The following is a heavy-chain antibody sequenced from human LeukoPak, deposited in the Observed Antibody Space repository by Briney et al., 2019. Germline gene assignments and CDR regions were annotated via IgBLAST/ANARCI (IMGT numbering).Heavy chain of an antibody. J-gene: IGHJ4*02. CDR3: TRGRSLDCYVCPFDY. V-gene: IGHV3-20*04. D-gene: IGHD2-21*02. CDR2: IDRNGGST. CDR1: GFTFEDYG. Sequence: GGSLRLSCATSGFTFEDYGMSWVRHVPGKGLEWVSGIDRNGGSTDYVDSVKGRFTISRDNAKNSVHLQMNSLRAEDTAVYYCTRGRSLDCYVCPFDYWGQGALVTVSS.